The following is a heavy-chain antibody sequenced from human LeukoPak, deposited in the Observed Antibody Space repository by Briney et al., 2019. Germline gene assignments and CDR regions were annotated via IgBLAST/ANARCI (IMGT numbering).Heavy chain of an antibody. CDR3: AREQMATRAFDI. CDR2: IIPILGIA. D-gene: IGHD5-12*01. J-gene: IGHJ3*02. Sequence: ASVKVSCKASGYTFTAYYMHWVRQAPGQGLEWMGRIIPILGIANYAQKFQGRVTITADKSTSTAYMELSSLRSEDTAVYYCAREQMATRAFDIWGQGTMVTVSS. CDR1: GYTFTAYY. V-gene: IGHV1-69*04.